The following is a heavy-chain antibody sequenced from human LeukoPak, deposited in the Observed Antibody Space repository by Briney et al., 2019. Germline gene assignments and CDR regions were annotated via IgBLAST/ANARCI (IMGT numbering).Heavy chain of an antibody. Sequence: SETLSLTCAVSGGSFSGYYWSWLRQPPGKGLEWIGEINHSGSTNYNPSLKSRVTISVDTSKNQFSLKLSSVTAADTAVYYCARGVVGATTPHYYYYMDVWGKGTTVTVSS. CDR1: GGSFSGYY. V-gene: IGHV4-34*01. J-gene: IGHJ6*03. CDR3: ARGVVGATTPHYYYYMDV. CDR2: INHSGST. D-gene: IGHD1-26*01.